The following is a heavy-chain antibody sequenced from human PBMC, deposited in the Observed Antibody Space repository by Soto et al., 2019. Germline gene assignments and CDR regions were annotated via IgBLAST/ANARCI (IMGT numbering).Heavy chain of an antibody. CDR3: ARVFSRWELTLCY. D-gene: IGHD1-26*01. V-gene: IGHV1-18*01. J-gene: IGHJ4*02. Sequence: ASVKVSCKASGYTFTSYGISWVRQAPGQGLEWMGWISAYNGNTNYAQKLQGRVTMTTDTSTSTAYVELRSLRSDDTAVYYCARVFSRWELTLCYWGQGTLVTVS. CDR2: ISAYNGNT. CDR1: GYTFTSYG.